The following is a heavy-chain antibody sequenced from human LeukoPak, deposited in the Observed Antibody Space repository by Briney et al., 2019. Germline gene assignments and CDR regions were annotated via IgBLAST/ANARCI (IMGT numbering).Heavy chain of an antibody. CDR3: TRWITRSSLDY. V-gene: IGHV3-49*04. Sequence: GSLRLSCTASGFTFGDYAMNWVRQAPGKGLEWVGFIRSKAYGGTTEYAASVKGRFTISRDDSKSTAYLQMDGPKTDDTAVYYCTRWITRSSLDYWGQGTLVTVSS. D-gene: IGHD2-2*01. CDR2: IRSKAYGGTT. CDR1: GFTFGDYA. J-gene: IGHJ4*02.